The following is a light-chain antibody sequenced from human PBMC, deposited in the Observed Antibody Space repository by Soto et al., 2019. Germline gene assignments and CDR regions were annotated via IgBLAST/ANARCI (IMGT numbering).Light chain of an antibody. V-gene: IGLV2-14*01. CDR3: SSYTSTNTVV. CDR2: EVT. J-gene: IGLJ2*01. CDR1: SSDVGGYKY. Sequence: QSVLTQPASVSGSPGQSITISCTGTSSDVGGYKYVSWYQQHPGKVPKLVIYEVTNRPPGVSNRFSGSKSGDTASLTISGLQAEDEGDYYCSSYTSTNTVVFGGGTKVTVL.